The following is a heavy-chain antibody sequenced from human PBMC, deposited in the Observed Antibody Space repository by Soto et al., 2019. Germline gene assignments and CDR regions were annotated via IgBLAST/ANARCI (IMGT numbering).Heavy chain of an antibody. Sequence: VGSLRLSCAASGFTFSDFYMTWIRQAPGKGLEWVSHISSSSSYTNYADSVKGRFTVSRDNDNNSLYLEMNNLRAEDTAVYFCARDRDTYGHGFFDYWGQGTLVPVSS. CDR1: GFTFSDFY. V-gene: IGHV3-11*05. CDR3: ARDRDTYGHGFFDY. D-gene: IGHD3-10*01. CDR2: ISSSSSYT. J-gene: IGHJ4*02.